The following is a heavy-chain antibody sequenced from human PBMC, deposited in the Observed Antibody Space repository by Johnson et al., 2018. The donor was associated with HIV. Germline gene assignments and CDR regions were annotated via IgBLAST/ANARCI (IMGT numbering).Heavy chain of an antibody. V-gene: IGHV3-11*04. CDR1: GFTFSDYY. J-gene: IGHJ3*02. CDR2: ISSSGGST. Sequence: QLVESGGGLVQPGRSLRLSCAASGFTFSDYYMSWIRQAPGKGLEWVSYISSSGGSTYYANSVKGRFTISRDNSKNTLYLQMGSLRAEDTAVYYCARTRQGAFDIWGQGTMVTVSS. CDR3: ARTRQGAFDI.